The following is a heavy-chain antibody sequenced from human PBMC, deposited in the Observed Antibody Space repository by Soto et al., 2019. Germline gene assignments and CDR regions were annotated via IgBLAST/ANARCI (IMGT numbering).Heavy chain of an antibody. CDR3: ARGQVLRFLEWLNWFDP. V-gene: IGHV4-31*03. CDR1: GGSISSGGYY. D-gene: IGHD3-3*01. CDR2: IYYSGST. Sequence: SETLSLTCTVSGGSISSGGYYWSWIRQHPGKGLEWIGYIYYSGSTYYNPSLKSRVTISVDTSKNQFSLKLSSVTAADTAVYYCARGQVLRFLEWLNWFDPWGQGTLVTVS. J-gene: IGHJ5*02.